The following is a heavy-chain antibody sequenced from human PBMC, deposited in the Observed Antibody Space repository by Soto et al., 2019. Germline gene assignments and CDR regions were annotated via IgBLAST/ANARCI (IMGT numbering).Heavy chain of an antibody. D-gene: IGHD3-10*01. Sequence: QVQLVESGGGVVQPGRSLRLSCVASGFTFSSYGMHWVRQAPGKGLEWVAVIWSDGSNKLYADSVKGRFTISRDNFRTTLYLQMNSLRGEDTLIYYCAGDRGAAAFDIWGQGTMVTVSS. CDR3: AGDRGAAAFDI. V-gene: IGHV3-33*01. CDR1: GFTFSSYG. CDR2: IWSDGSNK. J-gene: IGHJ3*02.